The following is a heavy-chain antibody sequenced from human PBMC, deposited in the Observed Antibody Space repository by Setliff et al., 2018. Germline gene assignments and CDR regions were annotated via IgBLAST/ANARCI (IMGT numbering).Heavy chain of an antibody. D-gene: IGHD2-15*01. CDR2: MNPNSGHT. V-gene: IGHV1-8*03. CDR1: GYTFTSYD. CDR3: ARGSRSGGKGGYNWFDP. Sequence: GASVKVSCKASGYTFTSYDINWVRQATGQGLEWMGWMNPNSGHTGYAQKFQGRVTITRNTSISTTYMELSSLRSEDTAVYYCARGSRSGGKGGYNWFDPWGQGTQVTVS. J-gene: IGHJ5*02.